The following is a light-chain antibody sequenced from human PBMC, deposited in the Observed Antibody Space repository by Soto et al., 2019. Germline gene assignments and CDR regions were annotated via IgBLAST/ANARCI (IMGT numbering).Light chain of an antibody. CDR3: QQRSNAYT. J-gene: IGKJ2*01. Sequence: EIVLTQSQATMYLSTGERATLSSRASQSFSSYSAWYQQKTGQAHRLLIYDASNRATGIPARFSGSGSGTDFTLTISSLEPEDFAFYYGQQRSNAYTFGQGTKLEIK. V-gene: IGKV3-11*01. CDR1: QSFSSY. CDR2: DAS.